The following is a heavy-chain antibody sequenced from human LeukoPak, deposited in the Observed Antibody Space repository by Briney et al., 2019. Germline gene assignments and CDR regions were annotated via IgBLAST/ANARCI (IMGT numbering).Heavy chain of an antibody. Sequence: ASVKVSCKASGGTFSSYAISWVRQAPGQGLEWMGGIIPIFGTANYAQKFQGRVTITADESTSTAYMELSSLRSEDTAVYYCAREARAWMGSGSSKGYYYGMDVWGKGTTVTVSS. D-gene: IGHD3-10*01. J-gene: IGHJ6*04. CDR1: GGTFSSYA. CDR3: AREARAWMGSGSSKGYYYGMDV. CDR2: IIPIFGTA. V-gene: IGHV1-69*13.